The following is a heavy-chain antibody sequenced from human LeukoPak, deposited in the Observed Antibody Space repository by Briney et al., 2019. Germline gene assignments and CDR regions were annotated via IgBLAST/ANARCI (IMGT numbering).Heavy chain of an antibody. D-gene: IGHD2-15*01. J-gene: IGHJ3*02. Sequence: GASVKVSCKASGGTFSSYAISWVRPAPGQGLEWMGGIIPIFGTANYAQKFQGRVTITADESTSTAYMELSSLRSEDTAVYYCARAFRGGGRDDDAFDIWGQGTMVTVSS. CDR3: ARAFRGGGRDDDAFDI. CDR2: IIPIFGTA. CDR1: GGTFSSYA. V-gene: IGHV1-69*13.